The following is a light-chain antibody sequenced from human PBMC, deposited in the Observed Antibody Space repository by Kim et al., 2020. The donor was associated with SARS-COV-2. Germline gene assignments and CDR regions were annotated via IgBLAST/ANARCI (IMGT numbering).Light chain of an antibody. J-gene: IGLJ3*02. Sequence: GGTVTLTCGLSSRSVATTNYPTWSQQTPGQTPRTLIYHTKTRSSGVPDRFSGSILGSKAALTITGAQADDESDYYCVLYMGSGIWVFGGGTKLTVL. CDR2: HTK. CDR1: SRSVATTNY. CDR3: VLYMGSGIWV. V-gene: IGLV8-61*01.